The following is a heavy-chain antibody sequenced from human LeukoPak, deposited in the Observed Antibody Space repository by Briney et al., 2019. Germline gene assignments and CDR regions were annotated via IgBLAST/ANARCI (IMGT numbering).Heavy chain of an antibody. V-gene: IGHV1-46*01. CDR3: ARSEHLSGSYDF. J-gene: IGHJ4*02. CDR1: GYTFTSYY. D-gene: IGHD3-10*01. CDR2: INPSGGST. Sequence: ASVKVSCKASGYTFTSYYIHWVRQAPGQGLEWMGVINPSGGSTNYAQKFQGRVTMTGGTSTSTVYMELSSLRSEDTVVYFCARSEHLSGSYDFWGQGTLVTVSS.